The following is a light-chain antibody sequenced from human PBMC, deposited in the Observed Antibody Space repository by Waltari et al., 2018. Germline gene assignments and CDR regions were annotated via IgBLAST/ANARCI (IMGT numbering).Light chain of an antibody. Sequence: DIVLTQSPDSLAVSLGDRATINCKSSQSLFYSSVNTRYLSWYQQKAGQPPKLLIYWTLNRESGVPDRFSGSGSETDFTLTSIILQAEDVAVYYCQQYFTTPWTFGQGTKVESK. CDR2: WTL. CDR1: QSLFYSSVNTRY. V-gene: IGKV4-1*01. J-gene: IGKJ1*01. CDR3: QQYFTTPWT.